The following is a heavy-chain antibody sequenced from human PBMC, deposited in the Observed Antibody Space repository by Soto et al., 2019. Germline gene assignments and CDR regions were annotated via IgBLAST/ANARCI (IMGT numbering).Heavy chain of an antibody. J-gene: IGHJ4*02. V-gene: IGHV1-18*01. CDR1: GYTFTSYG. CDR3: ARDLRNYYDSSGSLDF. Sequence: QVQLVQSGAEVKKPGASVKVSCKASGYTFTSYGISWVRQAPGQGLEWMGWISAYNGNTNYAQKLQGRVTMTTDTSTRTAYMELRSLRSDGTAVYYCARDLRNYYDSSGSLDFWGQGTLVTVSS. CDR2: ISAYNGNT. D-gene: IGHD3-22*01.